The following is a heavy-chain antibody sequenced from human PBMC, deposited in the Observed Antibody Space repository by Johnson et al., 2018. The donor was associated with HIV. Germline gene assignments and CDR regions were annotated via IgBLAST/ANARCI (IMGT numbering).Heavy chain of an antibody. CDR1: GFIFSSYA. Sequence: QVQLVESGGGVVQPGRSLRLSCAASGFIFSSYAMKWVRQAPGKGLEWVAAISYDGSNKYYADSVKGRFTISRDNSKNTLYLQMNSRRAEDTAVYYCARGGYSGYDAFDIWGQGTMVTVSS. CDR3: ARGGYSGYDAFDI. J-gene: IGHJ3*02. D-gene: IGHD5-12*01. CDR2: ISYDGSNK. V-gene: IGHV3-30*04.